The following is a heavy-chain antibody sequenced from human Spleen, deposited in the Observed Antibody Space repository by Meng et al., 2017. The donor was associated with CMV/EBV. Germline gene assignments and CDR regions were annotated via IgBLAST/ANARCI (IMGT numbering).Heavy chain of an antibody. V-gene: IGHV4-34*01. Sequence: QVRLQQWGAGLLKPSETLSLTCAVYGGSFTGYYWTWIRQPPGKGLEWIGSIYYSGSTYYNPSLRSRVTMSLDTSKNQFSLKLSSVTATDTAVYYCASEDSSGYLDHHWYFDLWGRGTLVTVSS. D-gene: IGHD3-22*01. CDR2: IYYSGST. CDR3: ASEDSSGYLDHHWYFDL. CDR1: GGSFTGYY. J-gene: IGHJ2*01.